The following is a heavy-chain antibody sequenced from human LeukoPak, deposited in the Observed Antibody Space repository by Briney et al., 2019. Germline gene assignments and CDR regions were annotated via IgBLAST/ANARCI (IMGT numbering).Heavy chain of an antibody. CDR3: ARVRGYDFWSGPKYPDAFDI. J-gene: IGHJ3*02. CDR2: IYHSGST. Sequence: PSETLSLTCTVSGGSISSGGYYWSWIRQPPGKGLEWIGYIYHSGSTYYNPSLKSRVTISVDRSKNQFSLKLSSVTAADTAVYYCARVRGYDFWSGPKYPDAFDIWGQGTMVTVSS. D-gene: IGHD3-3*01. V-gene: IGHV4-30-2*01. CDR1: GGSISSGGYY.